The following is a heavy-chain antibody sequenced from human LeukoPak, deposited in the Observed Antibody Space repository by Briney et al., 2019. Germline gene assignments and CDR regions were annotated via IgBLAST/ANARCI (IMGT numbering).Heavy chain of an antibody. Sequence: GGSLRLSCAASGFTFSSYWMHWVRQAPGKGPVWVSRINSDGSSTSYADSVKGRFTISRDNAKNTLYLQMNSLRAEDTAVYYCARDRWLPNQYYFDYWGQGTLVTVSS. CDR2: INSDGSST. CDR1: GFTFSSYW. V-gene: IGHV3-74*01. D-gene: IGHD5-12*01. CDR3: ARDRWLPNQYYFDY. J-gene: IGHJ4*02.